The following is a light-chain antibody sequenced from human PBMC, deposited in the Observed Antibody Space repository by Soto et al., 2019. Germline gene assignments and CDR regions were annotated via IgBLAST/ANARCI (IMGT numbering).Light chain of an antibody. J-gene: IGLJ1*01. CDR2: DVS. CDR3: ASYTTSSTYV. Sequence: QSALTQPASVSGSPGQSIAISCTGTSSDVGGYSYVSWYQQQPGKAPKLVISDVSNRPSGVSGRFSGSKSGNTASLTISGLQTEDEADYYCASYTTSSTYVFGTGTKLTVL. V-gene: IGLV2-14*01. CDR1: SSDVGGYSY.